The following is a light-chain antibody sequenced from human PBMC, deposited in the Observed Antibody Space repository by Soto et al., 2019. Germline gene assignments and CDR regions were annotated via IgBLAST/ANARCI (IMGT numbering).Light chain of an antibody. J-gene: IGLJ1*01. CDR1: SSDVGGYNY. CDR3: SSYTSSSTYV. Sequence: QSVLTQPASVSGSPGQSITISCTGTSSDVGGYNYVTGYQQNPGKAPKLMIYEVSNRPSGVSNRFSGSKSGNTSSLTIYGLQAEDEADYHCSSYTSSSTYVFGTGTKLTVL. CDR2: EVS. V-gene: IGLV2-14*01.